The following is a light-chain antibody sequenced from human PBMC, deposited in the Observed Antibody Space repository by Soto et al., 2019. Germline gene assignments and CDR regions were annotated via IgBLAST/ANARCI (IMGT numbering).Light chain of an antibody. CDR1: SSDVGSYNL. Sequence: QSALTQPTSVSGSPGQSITISCTGTSSDVGSYNLVSWYQQHPGEAPKLMIYEGSKRPSGVSHRFSGSKTGNTASLTISWLQAEDEADYYCCSYAGSNNHVFGTGTKLTVL. J-gene: IGLJ1*01. V-gene: IGLV2-23*01. CDR3: CSYAGSNNHV. CDR2: EGS.